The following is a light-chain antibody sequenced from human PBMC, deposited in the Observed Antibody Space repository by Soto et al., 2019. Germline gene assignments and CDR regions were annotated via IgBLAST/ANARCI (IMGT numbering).Light chain of an antibody. J-gene: IGLJ1*01. CDR1: STDVGRHNY. CDR2: DVS. CDR3: TSYTSDSTYV. V-gene: IGLV2-14*01. Sequence: QSALTQPASVSGSPGQSITISCTGTSTDVGRHNYVSWYQQHPGKAPKLMVYDVSNRPSWVSNRFSGSKSGITASLTISGLQAEDEADYYCTSYTSDSTYVFGTGTKSPS.